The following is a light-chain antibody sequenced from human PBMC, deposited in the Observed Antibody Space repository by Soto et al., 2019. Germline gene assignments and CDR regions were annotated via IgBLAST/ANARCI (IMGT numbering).Light chain of an antibody. CDR1: SSDVGGYNY. V-gene: IGLV2-14*01. J-gene: IGLJ1*01. Sequence: QSVLTQPASVSGSPGQSITISCTGTSSDVGGYNYVSWYQQHPGKAPKLMIYDVSNRPSGVSNRFSGSKSGNTASLTISGLQAEDEADYYCTSYTRPSSTTYVFGTGTKVTVL. CDR3: TSYTRPSSTTYV. CDR2: DVS.